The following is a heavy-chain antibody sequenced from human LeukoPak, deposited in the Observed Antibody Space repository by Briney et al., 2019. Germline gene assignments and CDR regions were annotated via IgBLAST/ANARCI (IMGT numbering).Heavy chain of an antibody. CDR1: GFTFSSYA. J-gene: IGHJ4*02. CDR3: AKDRDGYIAPLDY. D-gene: IGHD5-24*01. Sequence: PGRSLRLSCAASGFTFSSYAMHWVRQAPGKGLEWVAVISYDGSNKYYADSVKGRFTISRDNSKNTLYLQMNSLRAEDTAVYYCAKDRDGYIAPLDYWGQGTLVTVSS. CDR2: ISYDGSNK. V-gene: IGHV3-30-3*01.